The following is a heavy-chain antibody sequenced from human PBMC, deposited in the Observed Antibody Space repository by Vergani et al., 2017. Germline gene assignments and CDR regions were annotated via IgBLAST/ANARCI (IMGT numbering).Heavy chain of an antibody. CDR2: INHRGST. D-gene: IGHD2-21*02. CDR1: GGSFNDYY. J-gene: IGHJ2*01. CDR3: ARVGHLVAVTGEGPSLDL. Sequence: QVQLQQWGTGLLKPSETLSLTCAVYGGSFNDYYWSWIRQPPGQGLEWIGEINHRGSTNYNPSLKSRVTISIDTSKNQFSLKLTSVTAADTAVYYCARVGHLVAVTGEGPSLDLWGRGTLVTVSS. V-gene: IGHV4-34*01.